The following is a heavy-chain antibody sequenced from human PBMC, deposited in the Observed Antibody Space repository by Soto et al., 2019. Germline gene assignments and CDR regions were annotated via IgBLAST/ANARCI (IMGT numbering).Heavy chain of an antibody. CDR3: APETSAYWSGTSCYGGDI. Sequence: EVQLLESGGGLVQPGGSLRLSCAASGFTFSSYAMSWVRQAPGKGLEWVSAISGSGGSTYYADSVKGRFTISRDNSKNTRYLQMNSLRSEDTAVYYGAPETSAYWSGTSCYGGDIWGQGTMVTVSS. V-gene: IGHV3-23*01. J-gene: IGHJ3*02. CDR2: ISGSGGST. D-gene: IGHD2-2*01. CDR1: GFTFSSYA.